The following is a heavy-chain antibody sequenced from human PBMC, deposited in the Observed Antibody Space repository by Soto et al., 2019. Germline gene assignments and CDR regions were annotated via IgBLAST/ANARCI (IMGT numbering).Heavy chain of an antibody. D-gene: IGHD3-10*01. CDR3: ARVGSGSYYYQSYRFDP. CDR2: INHSGST. V-gene: IGHV4-34*01. Sequence: QVQLQQWGAGLLKPSETLSLTCAVYGGSFSGYYWSWIRQPPGKGLEWIGEINHSGSTNYNPSLKSRVTISVDTSKNQFSLKLSSVTAADTAVYYCARVGSGSYYYQSYRFDPWGQGTLVTVSS. J-gene: IGHJ5*02. CDR1: GGSFSGYY.